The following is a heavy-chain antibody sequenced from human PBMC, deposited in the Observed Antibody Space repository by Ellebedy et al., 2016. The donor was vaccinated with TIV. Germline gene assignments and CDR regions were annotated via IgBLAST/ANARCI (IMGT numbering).Heavy chain of an antibody. J-gene: IGHJ4*02. CDR1: GFTFSSYW. CDR2: IKQDGSEK. V-gene: IGHV3-7*01. D-gene: IGHD3-10*01. CDR3: ARDAAYYGSGTGY. Sequence: GESLKISCAASGFTFSSYWMSWVRQAPGKGLEWVANIKQDGSEKYYVDSVKGRFTISRDNAKNSLYLQMNSLRAEDTAVYYCARDAAYYGSGTGYWGQGTLVTVSS.